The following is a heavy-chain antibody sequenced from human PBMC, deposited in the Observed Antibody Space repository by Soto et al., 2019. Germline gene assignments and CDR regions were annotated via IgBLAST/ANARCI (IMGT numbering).Heavy chain of an antibody. D-gene: IGHD4-17*01. J-gene: IGHJ6*02. CDR1: GGTFSSYA. CDR2: IIPIFGTA. V-gene: IGHV1-69*01. Sequence: QVQLVQSGAEVKKPGSSVKVSCKASGGTFSSYAISWLRQAPGQGLEWMGGIIPIFGTANYAQKFQGRVTITADESTSTAYMELSSLRSEDTAVYYCARDYGILPKLYYYYYGMDVWGPGTTVTVSS. CDR3: ARDYGILPKLYYYYYGMDV.